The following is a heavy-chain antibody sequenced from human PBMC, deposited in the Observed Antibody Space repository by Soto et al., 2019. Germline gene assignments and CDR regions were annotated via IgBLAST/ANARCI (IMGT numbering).Heavy chain of an antibody. D-gene: IGHD3-10*01. J-gene: IGHJ4*02. V-gene: IGHV3-23*01. CDR2: ISGSGGST. CDR1: GFTFSSYA. CDR3: AKGPTNYGSGSYYYY. Sequence: EVQLLESGGGLVQPGGSLRLSCAASGFTFSSYAMSWVRQAPGKGLEWVSAISGSGGSTYYADSVKGRFTISRDNSKNPLYLQMNSLRAEDTAVYYCAKGPTNYGSGSYYYYWGQGTLVTVSS.